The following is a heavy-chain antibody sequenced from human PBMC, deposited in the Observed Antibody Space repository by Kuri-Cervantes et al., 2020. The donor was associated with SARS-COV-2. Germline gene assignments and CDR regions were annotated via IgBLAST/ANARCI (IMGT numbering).Heavy chain of an antibody. D-gene: IGHD4-17*01. V-gene: IGHV3-13*01. CDR3: ARDAAYPRMTTVTTYPYY. J-gene: IGHJ4*02. CDR1: GFTFSSYD. Sequence: GESLKISCAASGFTFSSYDMHWVRQATEKGLEWVSAIGTAGDTYYPGSVKGRFAISRENAKNSLYLQMNSLRAEDTTVYYCARDAAYPRMTTVTTYPYYWGQGTLVTVSS. CDR2: IGTAGDT.